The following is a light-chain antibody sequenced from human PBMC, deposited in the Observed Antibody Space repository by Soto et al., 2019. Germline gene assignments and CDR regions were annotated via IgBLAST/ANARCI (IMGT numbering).Light chain of an antibody. V-gene: IGLV1-51*01. Sequence: QSVLTQPPSVSAAPGEKVSISCSGGSSNIGSNYVSWYQQLPGAAPKLLIYDNNKRPSGIPDRFSGSTSGTSATLGITGLQTGDEADYYCGTWDSSLPVSVVFGGVTPLTVL. CDR1: SSNIGSNY. CDR2: DNN. CDR3: GTWDSSLPVSVV. J-gene: IGLJ2*01.